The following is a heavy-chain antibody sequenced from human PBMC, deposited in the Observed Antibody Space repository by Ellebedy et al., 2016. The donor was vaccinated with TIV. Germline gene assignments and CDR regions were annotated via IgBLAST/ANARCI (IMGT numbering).Heavy chain of an antibody. D-gene: IGHD2-2*01. Sequence: GGSLRLSXGASGFIFNNYYMHWVRQVPGKGLMWVSYVNTDGSRTDYADSVKGRFTISRDDAKNSLYLQMNSLRPEDTAFYYCAKSGTYSSSSGWFDPWGQGTLVTVSS. CDR3: AKSGTYSSSSGWFDP. J-gene: IGHJ5*02. V-gene: IGHV3-74*01. CDR1: GFIFNNYY. CDR2: VNTDGSRT.